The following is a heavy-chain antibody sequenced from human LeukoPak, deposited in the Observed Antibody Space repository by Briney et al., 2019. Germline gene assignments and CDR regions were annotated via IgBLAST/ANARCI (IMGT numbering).Heavy chain of an antibody. Sequence: PGRSLRLSCAASGFTFSTYGIHWVRQAPGKGLEWVAVIWYDGSSKYSADSVKGRFTFTRDNSKNTLYLQMNSLRAEDTAVYYCARDRGGSHYFDYWGQGPLVTVSS. CDR2: IWYDGSSK. CDR1: GFTFSTYG. V-gene: IGHV3-33*01. J-gene: IGHJ4*02. D-gene: IGHD1-26*01. CDR3: ARDRGGSHYFDY.